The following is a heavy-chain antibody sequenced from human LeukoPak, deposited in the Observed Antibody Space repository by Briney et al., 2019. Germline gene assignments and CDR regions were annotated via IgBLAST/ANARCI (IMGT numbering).Heavy chain of an antibody. CDR2: IYHSGST. CDR1: GGSISSSNW. CDR3: ARGGGGYYYGSGSIPGY. Sequence: SGTLSLTCAVSGGSISSSNWWSWVRQPPGKGLEWIGEIYHSGSTNYNPSLKSRVTISVDKSKNQFSLKLSSVTAADTAVYYCARGGGGYYYGSGSIPGYWGQGTLVTVSS. D-gene: IGHD3-10*01. V-gene: IGHV4-4*02. J-gene: IGHJ4*02.